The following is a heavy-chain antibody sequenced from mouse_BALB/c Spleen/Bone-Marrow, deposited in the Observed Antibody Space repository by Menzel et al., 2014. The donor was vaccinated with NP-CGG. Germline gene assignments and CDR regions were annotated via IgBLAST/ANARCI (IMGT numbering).Heavy chain of an antibody. D-gene: IGHD1-1*01. V-gene: IGHV14-3*02. CDR1: GFNIKDTY. CDR2: IDPASCNT. J-gene: IGHJ3*01. Sequence: VQLQQPGAELVKPGASVKLSCTASGFNIKDTYMHWVKQRPEQGLEWIGRIDPASCNTKFDPKFQGKATIASDTSSNTAYLQLSSLTSEDTAVYYCAAYYYVSSYGFAYWGQGTLVTVSA. CDR3: AAYYYVSSYGFAY.